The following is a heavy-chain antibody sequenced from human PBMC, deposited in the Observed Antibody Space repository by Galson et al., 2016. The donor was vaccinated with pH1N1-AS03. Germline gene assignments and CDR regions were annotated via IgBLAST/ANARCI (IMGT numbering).Heavy chain of an antibody. CDR2: ISGSGDIT. D-gene: IGHD2-2*01. Sequence: SLRLSCAGSGFTFSSYAMSWVRQAPGKGLEWVSPISGSGDITYYADNVKGRFTISRDNSKNTLYLQMNSLTAEDTAVYYCARAACSSFCPFDYWGQGTLVSVSS. J-gene: IGHJ4*02. V-gene: IGHV3-23*01. CDR1: GFTFSSYA. CDR3: ARAACSSFCPFDY.